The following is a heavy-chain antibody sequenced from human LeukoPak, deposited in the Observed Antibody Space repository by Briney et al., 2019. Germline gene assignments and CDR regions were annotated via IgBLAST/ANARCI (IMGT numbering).Heavy chain of an antibody. CDR3: AKRGVVIRVFLVGFHKEAYYFDS. CDR1: GITLGSYG. J-gene: IGHJ4*02. Sequence: GGSLRLSCAVSGITLGSYGMSWVRQAPGKGLEWVACISDSSGSTNYADSVKGRFTISRDTPRNTLYLQMNSLRAEDTAVYFCAKRGVVIRVFLVGFHKEAYYFDSWGQGALVTVSS. CDR2: ISDSSGST. V-gene: IGHV3-23*01. D-gene: IGHD3-10*01.